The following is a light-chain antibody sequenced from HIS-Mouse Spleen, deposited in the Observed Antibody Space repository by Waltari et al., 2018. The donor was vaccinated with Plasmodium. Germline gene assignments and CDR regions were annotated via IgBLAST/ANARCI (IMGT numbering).Light chain of an antibody. Sequence: QSALTQPASVSGSPGQSITISCPGPSSAVGSSKLFSWYQQHPGKAPKLMIYEGSTRPSGVSNLFSGSKSGNTASLTISGLQAEDEADYYCCSYAGSSTFVVFGGGTKLTVL. V-gene: IGLV2-23*03. CDR3: CSYAGSSTFVV. CDR2: EGS. J-gene: IGLJ2*01. CDR1: SSAVGSSKL.